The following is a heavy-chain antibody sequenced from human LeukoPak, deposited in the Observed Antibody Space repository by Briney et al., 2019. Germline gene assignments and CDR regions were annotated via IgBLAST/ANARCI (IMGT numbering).Heavy chain of an antibody. Sequence: GGSLRLSCAVSGFTFNNYGMSWVRQAPGMGLEWVSAIADGGETTYYADSVKGRFTISRDYSKNTLHLQMNSVRAEDTAVYYCARKAARTSGYDYWGQGILVTVPS. V-gene: IGHV3-23*01. D-gene: IGHD3-22*01. CDR3: ARKAARTSGYDY. CDR2: IADGGETT. CDR1: GFTFNNYG. J-gene: IGHJ4*02.